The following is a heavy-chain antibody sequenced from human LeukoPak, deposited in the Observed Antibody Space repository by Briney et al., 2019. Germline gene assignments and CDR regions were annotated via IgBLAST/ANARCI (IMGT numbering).Heavy chain of an antibody. J-gene: IGHJ4*02. D-gene: IGHD3-22*01. CDR2: INPNSGGT. Sequence: ASVKVSCKASGYTFTDYYMHWVRQAPGQGLEWMGWINPNSGGTNYAQKVQGRVTMTRDTSISTAYMELSRLRSDDTAVYYCARASYYYDSSGYPGYYFDYWGQGTLVTVSS. CDR1: GYTFTDYY. CDR3: ARASYYYDSSGYPGYYFDY. V-gene: IGHV1-2*02.